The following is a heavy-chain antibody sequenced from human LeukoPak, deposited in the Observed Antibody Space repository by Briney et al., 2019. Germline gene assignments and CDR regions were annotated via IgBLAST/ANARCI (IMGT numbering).Heavy chain of an antibody. CDR1: GGSISSYY. V-gene: IGHV4-59*01. CDR2: IYYSGST. D-gene: IGHD3-16*01. CDR3: ARWGSITTARFDY. J-gene: IGHJ4*02. Sequence: SETLSLTCTVSGGSISSYYWSWIRQPPGKGVEWIGYIYYSGSTNYNPSLKSRVTISVDTSKNQFSLELSSVTAADTAVYYCARWGSITTARFDYWGQGTLVTVSS.